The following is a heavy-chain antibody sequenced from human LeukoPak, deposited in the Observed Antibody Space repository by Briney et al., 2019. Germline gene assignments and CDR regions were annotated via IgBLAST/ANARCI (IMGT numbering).Heavy chain of an antibody. CDR1: GHTLTDYY. D-gene: IGHD6-19*01. V-gene: IGHV1-69*06. CDR3: ARERAVAGTGWFDP. J-gene: IGHJ5*02. CDR2: IIPIFGTA. Sequence: SVKVSCKASGHTLTDYYIHWVRQAPGQGLEWMGGIIPIFGTANYAQKFQGRVTITADKSTSTAYMELSSLRSEDTAVYYCARERAVAGTGWFDPWGQGTLVTVSS.